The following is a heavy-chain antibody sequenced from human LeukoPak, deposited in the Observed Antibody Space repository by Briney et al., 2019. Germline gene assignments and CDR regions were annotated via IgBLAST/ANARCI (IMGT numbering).Heavy chain of an antibody. Sequence: GKXLECVAVLLDEKRNNYANSVKGRFTISRHISKDTLYLQMDSLRAEDTAVYCCARDLSAAFDFWGQGILVTVSS. V-gene: IGHV3-33*01. J-gene: IGHJ4*02. CDR2: LLDEKRN. CDR3: ARDLSAAFDF. D-gene: IGHD6-19*01.